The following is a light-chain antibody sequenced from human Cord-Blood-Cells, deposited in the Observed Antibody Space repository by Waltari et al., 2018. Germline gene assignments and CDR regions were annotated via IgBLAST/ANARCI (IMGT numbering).Light chain of an antibody. CDR1: SSDVGSYNL. CDR2: EGS. J-gene: IGLJ2*01. V-gene: IGLV2-23*03. Sequence: QSALTQPASVSGSPGQSITISCTGTSSDVGSYNLVSWYQQHPGKAPKHMIYEGSKRPLGVANRFSGSKSGNTAALTSFGLQAEDEADYYCCSYSGSSTFVFGGGTKLTVL. CDR3: CSYSGSSTFV.